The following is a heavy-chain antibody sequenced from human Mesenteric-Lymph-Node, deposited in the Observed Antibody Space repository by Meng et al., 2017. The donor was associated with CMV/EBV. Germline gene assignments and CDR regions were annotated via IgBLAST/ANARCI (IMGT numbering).Heavy chain of an antibody. CDR2: ISDSSATI. V-gene: IGHV3-48*04. CDR3: ASPFDY. J-gene: IGHJ4*02. Sequence: GESLKISCAASGFTFSTYSMNWVRQAPGKGLEWVSYISDSSATIYYADSVKGRFTISRDNAKNSLYLQMNSLRAEDTAVYYCASPFDYWGQGTLVTVSS. CDR1: GFTFSTYS.